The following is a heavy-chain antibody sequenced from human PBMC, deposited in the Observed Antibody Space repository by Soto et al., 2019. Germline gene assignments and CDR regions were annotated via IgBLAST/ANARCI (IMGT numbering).Heavy chain of an antibody. CDR2: FSATSENT. V-gene: IGHV3-23*01. D-gene: IGHD6-19*01. CDR3: AKARDQQWVRLPFDY. CDR1: GFFFSSYT. Sequence: EVQLLESGGGLVQPGGSLRLSCVGSGFFFSSYTMTWVRQAPGKGLEWVSSFSATSENTYYADSVRGRFTISRDHSKNSLFLQMNSLTAEDTAMYYCAKARDQQWVRLPFDYWGQGILVIVSS. J-gene: IGHJ4*02.